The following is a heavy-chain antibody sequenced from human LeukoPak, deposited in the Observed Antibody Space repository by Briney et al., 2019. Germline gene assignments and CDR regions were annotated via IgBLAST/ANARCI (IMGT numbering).Heavy chain of an antibody. CDR1: GGSISSYY. CDR3: ARSRDGYPHFDY. CDR2: IYYSGST. V-gene: IGHV4-59*01. Sequence: SETMSLNCSISGGSISSYYRIWIRQPPRKGMDWIGYIYYSGSTNYNPTLKRRVTISVDTSKNQFSLKLSSVTAADTAVYYCARSRDGYPHFDYWGQGTLVTVSS. D-gene: IGHD5-24*01. J-gene: IGHJ4*02.